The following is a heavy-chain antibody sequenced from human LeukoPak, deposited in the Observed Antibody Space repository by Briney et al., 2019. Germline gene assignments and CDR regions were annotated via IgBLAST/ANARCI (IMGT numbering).Heavy chain of an antibody. CDR3: AREVSGWYNY. D-gene: IGHD6-19*01. V-gene: IGHV1-69*13. CDR1: GYTFTSYG. J-gene: IGHJ4*02. Sequence: SVKVSCKASGYTFTSYGISWVRQAPGQGLEWMGGIIPIFGTANYAQKFQGRVTITADESTSTAYMELSSLRSEDTAVYYCAREVSGWYNYWGQGTLVTVSS. CDR2: IIPIFGTA.